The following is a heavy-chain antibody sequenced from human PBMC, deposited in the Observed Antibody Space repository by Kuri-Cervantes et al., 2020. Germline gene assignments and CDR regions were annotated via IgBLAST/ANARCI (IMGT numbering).Heavy chain of an antibody. J-gene: IGHJ5*02. CDR3: ARSWDIYNWFDP. CDR1: GGTFSSYA. CDR2: IIPIFGTA. V-gene: IGHV1-69*05. D-gene: IGHD1-26*01. Sequence: SVKVSCKASGGTFSSYAISWVRQAPGQGLEWMGGIIPIFGTASYAQKLQGRVTMTTDTSTSTAYMELRSLRSDDTAVYYCARSWDIYNWFDPWGQGTLVTVSS.